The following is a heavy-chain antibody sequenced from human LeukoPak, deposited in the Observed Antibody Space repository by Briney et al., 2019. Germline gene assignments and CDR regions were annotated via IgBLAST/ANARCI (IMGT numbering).Heavy chain of an antibody. D-gene: IGHD2-2*01. J-gene: IGHJ5*02. Sequence: SQTLSLTCAISGDSVSSNSAAWNWIRQSPSRGLEWLGRTYYRSKWYNDYAVSVKSRITINPDTSKNQFSLQLNSVTPEDTAVYYCASGPGYCSSTSCGFDPWGQGTLVTVSS. V-gene: IGHV6-1*01. CDR3: ASGPGYCSSTSCGFDP. CDR2: TYYRSKWYN. CDR1: GDSVSSNSAA.